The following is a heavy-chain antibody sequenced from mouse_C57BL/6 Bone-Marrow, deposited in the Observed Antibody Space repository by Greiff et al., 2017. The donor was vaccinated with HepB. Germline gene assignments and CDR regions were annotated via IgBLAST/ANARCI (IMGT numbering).Heavy chain of an antibody. D-gene: IGHD1-1*02. V-gene: IGHV1-55*01. CDR1: GYTFTSYW. CDR3: ASPYYGYYAMDY. Sequence: QVQLQQPGAELVKPGASVKMSCKASGYTFTSYWITWVKQRPGHGLEWIGDIYPGSGSTNYNEKFKSKATLTVDTSSSTAYMQLSSLTSEDSAVYYCASPYYGYYAMDYWGQGTSVTVSS. J-gene: IGHJ4*01. CDR2: IYPGSGST.